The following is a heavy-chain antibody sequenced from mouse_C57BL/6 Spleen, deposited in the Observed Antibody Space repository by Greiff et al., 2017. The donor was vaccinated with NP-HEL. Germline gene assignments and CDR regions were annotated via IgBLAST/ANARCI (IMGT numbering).Heavy chain of an antibody. CDR3: ARSYSSHYYAMDY. V-gene: IGHV1-52*01. D-gene: IGHD2-5*01. CDR1: GYTFTSYW. J-gene: IGHJ4*01. CDR2: IDPSDSET. Sequence: VQLQQPGAELVRPGSSVKLSCKASGYTFTSYWMHWVKQRPIQGLEWIGNIDPSDSETHYNQKFKDKATLTVDKSSSTAYMQLSSLTSEDSAVYYCARSYSSHYYAMDYWGQGTSVTVSS.